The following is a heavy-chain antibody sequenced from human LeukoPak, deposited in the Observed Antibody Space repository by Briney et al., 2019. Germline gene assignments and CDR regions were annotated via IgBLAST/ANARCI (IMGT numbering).Heavy chain of an antibody. D-gene: IGHD7-27*01. CDR1: GFTFSSYW. V-gene: IGHV3-74*01. CDR3: ARDSNLGDAVWGGYYYGMDV. CDR2: INSDGSST. Sequence: GGSLRLSCAASGFTFSSYWMHWVRQAPGKGLVWVSRINSDGSSTSYADSVKGRFTISRDNAKNSLYLQMNSLRAEDTAVYYCARDSNLGDAVWGGYYYGMDVWGQGTTVTVSS. J-gene: IGHJ6*02.